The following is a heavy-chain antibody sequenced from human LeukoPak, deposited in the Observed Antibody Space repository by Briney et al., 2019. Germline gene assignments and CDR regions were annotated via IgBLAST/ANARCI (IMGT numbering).Heavy chain of an antibody. V-gene: IGHV4-59*01. CDR1: GGSISSYC. J-gene: IGHJ4*02. Sequence: SETLSLTCTVSGGSISSYCWSWIRQPPGKGLEWIGYICYSGSTNYNPSLKSRVTISVDTSKNQFSLKLSSVTAADTAVYYCARDRCSSTSCSYFDYWGQGTLVTVSS. D-gene: IGHD2-2*01. CDR3: ARDRCSSTSCSYFDY. CDR2: ICYSGST.